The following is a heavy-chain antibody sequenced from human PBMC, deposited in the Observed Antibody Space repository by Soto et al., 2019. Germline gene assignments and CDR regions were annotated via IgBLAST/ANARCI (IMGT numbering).Heavy chain of an antibody. CDR1: GYTFTSYG. V-gene: IGHV1-18*01. CDR2: ISAYNGNT. J-gene: IGHJ4*02. CDR3: ASHGYSYGYLFDY. Sequence: ASVKVSCKASGYTFTSYGISWVRQAPGQGLEWMGWISAYNGNTNYAQKFQGRVTITADESTSTAYMELSSLRSEDTAVYYCASHGYSYGYLFDYWGQGTLVTVSS. D-gene: IGHD5-18*01.